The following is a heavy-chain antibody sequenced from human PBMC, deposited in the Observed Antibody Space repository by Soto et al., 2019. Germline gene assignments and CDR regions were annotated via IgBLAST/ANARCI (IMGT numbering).Heavy chain of an antibody. CDR2: IYYSGST. J-gene: IGHJ5*02. CDR3: SRRAPEGFDP. CDR1: GGSISSGGYY. Sequence: SETLSLTCTVSGGSISSGGYYWSWIRQHPGKGLEWIGYIYYSGSTYYNPSLKSRVTISVDTSKNHFSLKLGSVTAADTALYYCSRRAPEGFDPWGQGTLVTVSS. V-gene: IGHV4-31*03.